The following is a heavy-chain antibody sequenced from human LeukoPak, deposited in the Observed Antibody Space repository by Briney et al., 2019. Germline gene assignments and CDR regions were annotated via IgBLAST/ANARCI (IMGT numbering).Heavy chain of an antibody. CDR2: ISAYNGNT. D-gene: IGHD2-15*01. CDR1: GYTFTSYG. J-gene: IGHJ4*02. V-gene: IGHV1-18*01. Sequence: GASVKLSLKASGYTFTSYGISWVRQAPGQGLEWMGWISAYNGNTNYAQKLQGRVTMTTDTSTSTAYMELRSLRSDDTAVYYCARTIRPDFAKAAPGVDYWGQGTLVTVCS. CDR3: ARTIRPDFAKAAPGVDY.